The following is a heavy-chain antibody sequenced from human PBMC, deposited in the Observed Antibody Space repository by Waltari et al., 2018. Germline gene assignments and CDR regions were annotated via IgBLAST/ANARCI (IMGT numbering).Heavy chain of an antibody. CDR3: ARVPYYDFWSGKTPRRKYYFDY. J-gene: IGHJ4*02. Sequence: QVQLQQWGAGLLKPSETLSLPCAVYGGSFSGYYWSWLRQPPGTGLVWIGEINHSGSTNYNPSLKSRVTISVDTSKNQFSLKLSSVTAADTAVYYCARVPYYDFWSGKTPRRKYYFDYWGQGTLVTVSS. V-gene: IGHV4-34*01. D-gene: IGHD3-3*01. CDR2: INHSGST. CDR1: GGSFSGYY.